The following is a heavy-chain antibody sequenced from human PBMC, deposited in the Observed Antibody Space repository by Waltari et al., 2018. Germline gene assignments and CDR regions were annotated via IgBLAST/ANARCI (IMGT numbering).Heavy chain of an antibody. V-gene: IGHV3-20*01. CDR2: INWSGGNA. D-gene: IGHD2-15*01. CDR1: GFIFDDYG. CDR3: ARNFGTGYFYYGMDV. J-gene: IGHJ6*02. Sequence: EVQLVESGGSVVRPGGSLRLSCVASGFIFDDYGLTWVRQVPGKGLEWVSGINWSGGNAGYADSVKGRFTVSRDNAKNSLYLEMNSLRAEDTALYHCARNFGTGYFYYGMDVWGQGTTVTVSS.